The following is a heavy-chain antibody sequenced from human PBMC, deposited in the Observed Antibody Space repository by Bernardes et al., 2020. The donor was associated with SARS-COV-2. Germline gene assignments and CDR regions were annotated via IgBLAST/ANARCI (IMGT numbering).Heavy chain of an antibody. CDR3: ARQIDSWHIVVVVSVPRGEPFYFES. Sequence: GGSLRLSCAASGFTFDDFAMHWVRQAPGKGLEWVANIKGDGSQRSSVDSVRGRFTISRDNAKNLLYLQMNSLRAEDTAVYFCARQIDSWHIVVVVSVPRGEPFYFESWGQGALVTVSS. V-gene: IGHV3-7*01. D-gene: IGHD2-21*01. J-gene: IGHJ4*02. CDR1: GFTFDDFA. CDR2: IKGDGSQR.